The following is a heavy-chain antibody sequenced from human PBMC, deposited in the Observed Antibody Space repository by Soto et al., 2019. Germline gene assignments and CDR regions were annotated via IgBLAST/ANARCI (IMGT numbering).Heavy chain of an antibody. J-gene: IGHJ4*02. V-gene: IGHV1-2*04. CDR2: INPNSGGT. CDR3: ARGPVAEGYGSGSFAY. Sequence: QVQLVQSGAEVKKPGASVKVSCKASGYTFTGYYMHWVRQAPGHGLEWMGWINPNSGGTNYAQKFQGWVTMTRDTSISTAYMELSRLRSDDTAVYYCARGPVAEGYGSGSFAYWGQGTLVTVSS. CDR1: GYTFTGYY. D-gene: IGHD3-10*01.